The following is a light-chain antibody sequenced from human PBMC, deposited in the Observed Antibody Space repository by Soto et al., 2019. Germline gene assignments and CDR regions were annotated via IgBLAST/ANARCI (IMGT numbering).Light chain of an antibody. CDR3: QQYRSYSRT. Sequence: DIQMTQSPSTLSASVGARVTITCQASQSIGPWLAWNQQKPGKAPRRLISATSHLESGVPSRFSGSASGTEFPLTIRNLQHDDFARYYCQQYRSYSRTFGQGSKV. J-gene: IGKJ1*01. V-gene: IGKV1-5*03. CDR2: ATS. CDR1: QSIGPW.